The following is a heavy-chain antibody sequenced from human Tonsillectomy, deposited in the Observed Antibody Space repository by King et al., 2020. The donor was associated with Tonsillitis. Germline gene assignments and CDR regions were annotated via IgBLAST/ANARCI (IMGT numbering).Heavy chain of an antibody. D-gene: IGHD3-9*01. CDR3: ERVLHTLVYYYVSTVYYFFVF. J-gene: IGHJ4*02. V-gene: IGHV1-8*02. CDR2: MNPDTGNT. CDR1: QYTFTSYD. Sequence: VQLVQSGAEVKKPGASVKVSCKASQYTFTSYDINWLRQATGQGLEWMGWMNPDTGNTGSAQKFQGRVTMTRDTSISTAYMELSSLRSEDTGVYYCERVLHTLVYYYVSTVYYFFVFWGQGTLVTVSS.